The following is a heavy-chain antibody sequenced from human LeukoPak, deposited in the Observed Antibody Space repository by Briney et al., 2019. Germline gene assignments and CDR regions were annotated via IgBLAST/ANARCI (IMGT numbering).Heavy chain of an antibody. J-gene: IGHJ4*02. V-gene: IGHV3-23*01. CDR3: AHSGSYYGVYFDY. CDR2: IIGSGGST. Sequence: GGSLRLSCAASGFTFSSYAMSWVRQAPGKGLEWVSAIIGSGGSTYYADSVRGRFTISRDNSKNTLYLQMNSLRAEDTAVYYCAHSGSYYGVYFDYWGQGTLVTVSS. D-gene: IGHD1-26*01. CDR1: GFTFSSYA.